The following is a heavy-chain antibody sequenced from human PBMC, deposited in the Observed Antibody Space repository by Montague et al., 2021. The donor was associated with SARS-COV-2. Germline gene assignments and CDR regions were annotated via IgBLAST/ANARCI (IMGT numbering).Heavy chain of an antibody. D-gene: IGHD3-10*01. J-gene: IGHJ5*02. CDR3: ARAVSVRSGVNWFDP. Sequence: SETLSLTCTVSGGSMSDHYWAWIRQPPGQGLEWLAYIYYSGGIXSXASXXXRVAMSVDTSKNQFSLTLTSVTAADTAVYYCARAVSVRSGVNWFDPWGQGTLVTVSS. V-gene: IGHV4-59*11. CDR1: GGSMSDHY. CDR2: IYYSGGI.